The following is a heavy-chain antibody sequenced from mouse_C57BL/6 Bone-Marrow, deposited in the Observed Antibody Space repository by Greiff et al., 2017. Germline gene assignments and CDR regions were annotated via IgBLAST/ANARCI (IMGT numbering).Heavy chain of an antibody. D-gene: IGHD2-4*01. CDR1: GYSFTDYN. J-gene: IGHJ4*01. V-gene: IGHV1-39*01. Sequence: EVQLQQSGPELVKPGASVKISCKASGYSFTDYNMNWVKQSNGKSLEWIGVINPNYGTTSYNQKFKGKATLTVDQASSTAYMQPNSLSSEDAAVYYCARGYDYDYAMDYWGQGTSVTVSS. CDR3: ARGYDYDYAMDY. CDR2: INPNYGTT.